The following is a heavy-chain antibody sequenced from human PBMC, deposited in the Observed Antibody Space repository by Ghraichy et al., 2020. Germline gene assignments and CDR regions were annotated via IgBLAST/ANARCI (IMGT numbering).Heavy chain of an antibody. Sequence: GGSLRLSCAASGFTFGSYAMSWVRQAPGKGLEWVSGISASGGSTYYAQSVKGRFTISRDNSKNTLYLQMNSLRAEDTAVYYCAKVKGLAVAGAEEHLVDYWGQGTLVSVSS. V-gene: IGHV3-23*01. J-gene: IGHJ4*02. CDR3: AKVKGLAVAGAEEHLVDY. CDR2: ISASGGST. CDR1: GFTFGSYA. D-gene: IGHD6-19*01.